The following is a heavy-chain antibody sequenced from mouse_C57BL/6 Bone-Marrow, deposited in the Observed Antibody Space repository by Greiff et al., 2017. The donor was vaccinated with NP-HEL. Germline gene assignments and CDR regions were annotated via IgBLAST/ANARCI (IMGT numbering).Heavy chain of an antibody. D-gene: IGHD2-1*01. V-gene: IGHV1-20*01. CDR1: GYSFTGYF. Sequence: VQLKESGPELVKPGDSVKISCKASGYSFTGYFMNWVMQSHGKSLEWIGRINPYNGDTFYNQKFKGKATLTVDKSSSTAHMELRSLTSEDSAVYYCARFKPYLLGYAMDYWGQGTSVTVSS. J-gene: IGHJ4*01. CDR3: ARFKPYLLGYAMDY. CDR2: INPYNGDT.